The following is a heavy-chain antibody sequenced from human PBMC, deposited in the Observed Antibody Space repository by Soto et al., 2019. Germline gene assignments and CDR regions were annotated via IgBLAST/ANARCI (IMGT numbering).Heavy chain of an antibody. J-gene: IGHJ4*02. D-gene: IGHD2-15*01. CDR2: IKQDGSEK. Sequence: EVQLVESGGGLVQPGGSLRLSWAASGFTFSNYWMSWVRQAPGKGLEWVANIKQDGSEKFYVDSVKGRFTISRDNARNSLYLQMNSLRAEDTAVYYCARHFNELLLPSFDYWGQGSLVTVSS. V-gene: IGHV3-7*01. CDR1: GFTFSNYW. CDR3: ARHFNELLLPSFDY.